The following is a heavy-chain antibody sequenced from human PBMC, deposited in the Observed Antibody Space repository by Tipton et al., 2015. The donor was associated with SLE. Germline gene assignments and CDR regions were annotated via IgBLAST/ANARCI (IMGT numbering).Heavy chain of an antibody. CDR2: INHSGST. Sequence: TLSLTCSVSGGSISSRSYYWGWIRQPPGKGLEWIGEINHSGSTNYNPSLKSRVTMSVDTSKNQFSLKLSSVTAADTAVYYCARSVTLRWPLDYWGQGTLVTVSS. J-gene: IGHJ4*02. CDR1: GGSISSRSYY. D-gene: IGHD4-23*01. V-gene: IGHV4-39*07. CDR3: ARSVTLRWPLDY.